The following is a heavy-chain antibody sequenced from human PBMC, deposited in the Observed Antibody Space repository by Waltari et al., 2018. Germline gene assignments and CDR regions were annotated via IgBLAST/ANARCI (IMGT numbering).Heavy chain of an antibody. V-gene: IGHV4-39*05. Sequence: QLKLQESGPGLVKPSETPSLTCAVSGGSISRSYYWGWIRQPPKKGLEWIGSIYYSGSTYYNPSLKSRVTISVDTSKNQFSLKLTSVTAADTAVYYCVKTDYGDFDYWGQGTLVTVSS. CDR1: GGSISRSYY. CDR2: IYYSGST. D-gene: IGHD4-17*01. CDR3: VKTDYGDFDY. J-gene: IGHJ4*02.